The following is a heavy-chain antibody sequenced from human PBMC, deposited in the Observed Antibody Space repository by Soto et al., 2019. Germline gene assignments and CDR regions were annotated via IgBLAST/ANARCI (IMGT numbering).Heavy chain of an antibody. CDR3: ARHLYAFDGSGYYDY. D-gene: IGHD3-22*01. V-gene: IGHV4-59*08. CDR1: GGSINFYY. CDR2: IYYRGNT. J-gene: IGHJ4*02. Sequence: PSEILSLTCTVSGGSINFYYWSWIRQPPGKGLEWIGSIYYRGNTNYNPSFKSRVTISVDTSKNQFSLKLSSVTAADTAVYYCARHLYAFDGSGYYDYWGQGTLVTVSS.